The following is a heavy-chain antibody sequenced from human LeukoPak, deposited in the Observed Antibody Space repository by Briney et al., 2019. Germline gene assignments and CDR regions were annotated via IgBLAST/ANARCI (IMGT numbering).Heavy chain of an antibody. V-gene: IGHV3-30*02. CDR2: IRYDGSNK. D-gene: IGHD5-18*01. J-gene: IGHJ1*01. CDR1: GFTFSSYG. CDR3: AKGPPDTVQYFQH. Sequence: GGSLRLSCAASGFTFSSYGMHWVRQAPGRGLEWVSFIRYDGSNKYYADSVKGRFTISRDNSKNTLYLQMNRLRAEDTAVYYCAKGPPDTVQYFQHWGQGTLVTVSS.